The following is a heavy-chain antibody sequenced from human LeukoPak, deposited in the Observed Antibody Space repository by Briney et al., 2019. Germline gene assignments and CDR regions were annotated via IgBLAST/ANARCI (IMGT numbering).Heavy chain of an antibody. J-gene: IGHJ5*02. Sequence: PSETLSLTCTVSGGSISSSSYYWSWIRQAPGKGLEWIGYISDSGSTNYNPSLRSRVTISVDTSKNQFSLKLSSVTAADTALYYCARYDYGDCWFDPWGQGTLVTVSS. CDR2: ISDSGST. V-gene: IGHV4-61*01. CDR1: GGSISSSSYY. CDR3: ARYDYGDCWFDP. D-gene: IGHD4-17*01.